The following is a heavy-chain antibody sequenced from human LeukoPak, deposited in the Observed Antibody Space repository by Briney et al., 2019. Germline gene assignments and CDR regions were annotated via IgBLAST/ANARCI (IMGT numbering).Heavy chain of an antibody. Sequence: GGSLRLSCAASGFTFSSAWMSWVRQAPGKVLEWVGRIKSKTDGGTTDYAAPVKGRFTISRDDSKNTLYLQMNSLKTEDTAVYYCTTDRVRSAFDIWGQGTMVTVSS. V-gene: IGHV3-15*01. J-gene: IGHJ3*02. CDR3: TTDRVRSAFDI. CDR1: GFTFSSAW. CDR2: IKSKTDGGTT. D-gene: IGHD3-3*01.